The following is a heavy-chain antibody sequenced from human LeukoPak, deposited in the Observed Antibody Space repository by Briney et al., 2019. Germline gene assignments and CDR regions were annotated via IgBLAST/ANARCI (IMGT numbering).Heavy chain of an antibody. CDR1: GYIFTDYY. Sequence: ASVKVSCKASGYIFTDYYIHWVRQAPGQGLEWMGWINPNTGGTNYAQKFQGRVTMTRDTSITTAYMELSRLRSDDTAVYYCARGGDWNDYLGYYYYMDVWGKGTTVTISS. J-gene: IGHJ6*03. CDR2: INPNTGGT. D-gene: IGHD1-1*01. V-gene: IGHV1-2*02. CDR3: ARGGDWNDYLGYYYYMDV.